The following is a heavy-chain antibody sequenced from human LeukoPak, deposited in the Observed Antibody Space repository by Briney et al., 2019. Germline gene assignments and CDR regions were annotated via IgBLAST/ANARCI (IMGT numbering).Heavy chain of an antibody. CDR1: GFTFSSYA. J-gene: IGHJ4*02. CDR3: AKSVYYYGSGSPFDY. D-gene: IGHD3-10*01. CDR2: ISGSGGST. Sequence: PGGSLRLSCAASGFTFSSYAMSWVRQAPGKGLEWVSAISGSGGSTYYADSVKGRFTISRDNSKNTLYLQMNSLRAEDTAVYYCAKSVYYYGSGSPFDYWGQGTLVTVSS. V-gene: IGHV3-23*01.